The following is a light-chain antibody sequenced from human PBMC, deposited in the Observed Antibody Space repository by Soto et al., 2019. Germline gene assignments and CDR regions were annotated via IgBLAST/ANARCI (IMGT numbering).Light chain of an antibody. V-gene: IGLV2-11*01. J-gene: IGLJ3*02. CDR2: DVT. CDR3: CSFAGSFTWV. Sequence: QSALTQPRSVSGSPGQSVTISCTGTSSDVGGYNFVSWYQQHPGLAPKFMIYDVTKRPSGVPDRFSGSKSGNTASLTISGLQADDEADYYCCSFAGSFTWVFGGGTKLTVL. CDR1: SSDVGGYNF.